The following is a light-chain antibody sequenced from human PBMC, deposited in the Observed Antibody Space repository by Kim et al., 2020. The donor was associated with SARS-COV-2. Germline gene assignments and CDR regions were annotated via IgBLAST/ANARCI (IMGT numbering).Light chain of an antibody. V-gene: IGLV2-8*01. Sequence: GQSVTISCTGTSSDIGGTNYVSWYQQHPGKAPKVMIYEVTKRPSGVPDRFSGSKSGNTASLTVSGLQTEDEADYYCSSYAGSNNWVFGGGTQLTVL. CDR2: EVT. J-gene: IGLJ3*02. CDR3: SSYAGSNNWV. CDR1: SSDIGGTNY.